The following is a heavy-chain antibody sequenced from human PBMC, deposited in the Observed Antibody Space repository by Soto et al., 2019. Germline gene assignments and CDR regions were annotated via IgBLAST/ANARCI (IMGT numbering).Heavy chain of an antibody. V-gene: IGHV3-49*03. CDR3: CKTAILARFGVPHT. Sequence: PGGSLRLSCSSSGFTFSDFALSWFRQAPGKGLEWVGFIRNRVYGGTADYAASVSGRFTISRDDSKSVAYLQMDSLMPEDTAVYYCCKTAILARFGVPHTWGQGTLVTVSS. CDR1: GFTFSDFA. J-gene: IGHJ4*02. D-gene: IGHD3-3*01. CDR2: IRNRVYGGTA.